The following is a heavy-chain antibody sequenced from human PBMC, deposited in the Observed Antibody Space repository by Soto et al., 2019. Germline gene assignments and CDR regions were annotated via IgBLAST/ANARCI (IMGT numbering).Heavy chain of an antibody. V-gene: IGHV4-4*07. J-gene: IGHJ5*02. CDR3: ARDRTVRGDWFNP. CDR1: GGSISSYY. D-gene: IGHD3-10*01. Sequence: QVQLQESGPGLVKASETVSLTCTVSGGSISSYYWTWIRQPAGKGLEWIGRISTSGTTNYNPSLKSRVTMSVDTSKNQFSLQLSSVTAADTAVYYCARDRTVRGDWFNPWGQGTLVTVSS. CDR2: ISTSGTT.